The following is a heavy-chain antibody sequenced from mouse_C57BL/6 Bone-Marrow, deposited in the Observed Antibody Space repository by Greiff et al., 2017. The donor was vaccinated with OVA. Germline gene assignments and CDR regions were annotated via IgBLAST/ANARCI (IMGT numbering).Heavy chain of an antibody. D-gene: IGHD4-1*01. CDR3: ARHDWDYFDY. Sequence: EVMLVESGGDLVKPGGSLKLSCAASGFTFSSYGMSWVRQTPDKRLEWVATIRSGGSYTYYPDSVKGRFTISRDNAKNTLYLQMSSLKSEDTAMYYCARHDWDYFDYWGQGTTLTVSS. J-gene: IGHJ2*01. CDR2: IRSGGSYT. V-gene: IGHV5-6*01. CDR1: GFTFSSYG.